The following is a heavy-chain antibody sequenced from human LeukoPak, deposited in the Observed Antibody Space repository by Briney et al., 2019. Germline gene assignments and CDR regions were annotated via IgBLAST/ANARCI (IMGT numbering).Heavy chain of an antibody. D-gene: IGHD1-26*01. CDR3: AARDGSYEAGAFDI. V-gene: IGHV3-21*01. Sequence: PGGSLRLSCVASGFSFSDYSMNWVRQAPGKGLEWVSSISSSSSYIYYADSVKGRFTISRDNAKNSLYLQMNSLRAEDTAVYYCAARDGSYEAGAFDIWGQGTMVTVSS. CDR2: ISSSSSYI. J-gene: IGHJ3*02. CDR1: GFSFSDYS.